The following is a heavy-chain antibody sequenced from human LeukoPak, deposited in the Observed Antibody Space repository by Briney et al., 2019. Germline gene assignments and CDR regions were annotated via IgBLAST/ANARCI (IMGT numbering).Heavy chain of an antibody. Sequence: GGSLRLSCAASAFTFSNAWMSWVRQAPGKGLEWVGRIKSKTDGGTTDYAEPVKGRFTISRDDSKNTLYLQMNRLKTEYTAVYYCTTVTSQWLVYYFDYWGQGTLVIVSS. CDR3: TTVTSQWLVYYFDY. CDR2: IKSKTDGGTT. J-gene: IGHJ4*02. CDR1: AFTFSNAW. D-gene: IGHD6-19*01. V-gene: IGHV3-15*01.